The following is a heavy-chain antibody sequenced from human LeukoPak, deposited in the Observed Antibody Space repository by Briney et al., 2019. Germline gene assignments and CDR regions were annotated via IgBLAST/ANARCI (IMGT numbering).Heavy chain of an antibody. J-gene: IGHJ6*02. CDR1: GGSISSYY. CDR3: ARDYDSSGYGMDV. D-gene: IGHD3-22*01. Sequence: SETLSLTCTVSGGSISSYYWSWIRQPPGKGLEWIGYIYYSGSTNYNPSLKSRVTISVDTSKNQFSLKLSSVTAADTAAYYCARDYDSSGYGMDVWGQGTTVTVSS. CDR2: IYYSGST. V-gene: IGHV4-59*01.